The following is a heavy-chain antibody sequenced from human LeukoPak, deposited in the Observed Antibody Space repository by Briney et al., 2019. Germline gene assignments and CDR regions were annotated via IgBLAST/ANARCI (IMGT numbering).Heavy chain of an antibody. J-gene: IGHJ4*02. V-gene: IGHV1-2*02. CDR3: ARGRLLRLGESNFDY. D-gene: IGHD3-16*01. CDR1: GYTFTGYY. CDR2: INPNSGGT. Sequence: ASVKVSCKASGYTFTGYYMHWVRQAPGQGLEWMGWINPNSGGTNYAQKFQGRVTMTRDTSISTAYMELSRLRSDDTAVYYCARGRLLRLGESNFDYWGQGTLVTVSS.